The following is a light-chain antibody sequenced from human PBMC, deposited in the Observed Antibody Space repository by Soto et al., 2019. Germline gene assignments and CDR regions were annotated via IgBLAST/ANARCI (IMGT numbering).Light chain of an antibody. J-gene: IGLJ1*01. CDR1: SSDVGGYNY. V-gene: IGLV2-14*01. Sequence: QSVLTQPASVSGSPGQSITISCTGTSSDVGGYNYVSWYQLHPGKAPKLIIYEVSHRPSGASNHFSGYKSGNTASLTISGLQAEDEADYYCSSYTSTSTTCVFGTGTKVTVL. CDR2: EVS. CDR3: SSYTSTSTTCV.